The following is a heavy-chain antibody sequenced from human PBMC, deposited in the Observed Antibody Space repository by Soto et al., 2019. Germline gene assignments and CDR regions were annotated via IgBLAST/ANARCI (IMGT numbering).Heavy chain of an antibody. CDR1: QGTCGNYG. J-gene: IGHJ4*02. CDR3: ARDLTRNFPG. D-gene: IGHD1-7*01. Sequence: VTLRVWDAAAQGTCGNYGDNWVRQATGKGLEWFSSISSSSSYIYYADSVKGRFTISRDNAKNSLYLQMNSLRAEDMAVDYCARDLTRNFPGWGQGSLVPVSS. CDR2: ISSSSSYI. V-gene: IGHV3-21*01.